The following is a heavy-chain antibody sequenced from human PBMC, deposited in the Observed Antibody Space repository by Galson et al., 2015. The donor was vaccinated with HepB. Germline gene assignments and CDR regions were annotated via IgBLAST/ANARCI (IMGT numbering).Heavy chain of an antibody. Sequence: ETLSLTCTVSGGSISSYCWSWIRQPAGKGLEWIGRIYTSGSTNYNPSLKSRVTMSVDTSKNQFSLKLSSVTAADTAVYYCARDQQDSSGWGLHEGSYYYYYYGMDVWGQGTTVTVSS. D-gene: IGHD6-19*01. V-gene: IGHV4-4*07. CDR1: GGSISSYC. CDR2: IYTSGST. J-gene: IGHJ6*02. CDR3: ARDQQDSSGWGLHEGSYYYYYYGMDV.